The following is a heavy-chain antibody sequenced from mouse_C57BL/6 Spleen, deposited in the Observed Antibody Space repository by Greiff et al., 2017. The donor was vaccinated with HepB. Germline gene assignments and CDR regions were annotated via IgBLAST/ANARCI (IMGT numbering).Heavy chain of an antibody. V-gene: IGHV5-16*01. J-gene: IGHJ4*01. CDR3: ARYYGSSYYAMDY. CDR1: GFTFSDYY. CDR2: INYDGSST. D-gene: IGHD1-1*01. Sequence: EVKVVESEGGLVQPGSSMKLSCTASGFTFSDYYMAWVRQVPEKGLEWVANINYDGSSTYYLDSLKSRFIISRDNAKNILYLQMSSLKSEDTATYYCARYYGSSYYAMDYWGQGTSVTVSS.